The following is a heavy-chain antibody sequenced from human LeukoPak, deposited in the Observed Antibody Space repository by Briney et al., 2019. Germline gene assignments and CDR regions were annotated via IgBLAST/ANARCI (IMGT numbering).Heavy chain of an antibody. V-gene: IGHV3-23*01. CDR3: ARVGSRGFDY. CDR1: GFPFSSYA. D-gene: IGHD1-26*01. J-gene: IGHJ4*02. Sequence: QPGGSLRLSCAASGFPFSSYAMSWVRQSPGKGLEWVSAISGGNGNTYYAYYADSVRGRLTISRDSSKNTLYLQMNSLRAEDTAVYYCARVGSRGFDYWGQGTLVTVSS. CDR2: ISGGNGNTYYA.